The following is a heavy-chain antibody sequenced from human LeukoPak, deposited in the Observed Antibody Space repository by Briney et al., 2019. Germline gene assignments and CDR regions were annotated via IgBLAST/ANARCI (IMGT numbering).Heavy chain of an antibody. CDR2: MNPNSGNT. Sequence: ASVEVSCKASGYTFTSYDINWVRQATGQGLEWMGWMNPNSGNTGYAQKFQGRVTMTRNTSISTAYMELSSLRSEDTAVYYCARRIAARGRWFDPWGQGTLVTVSS. CDR3: ARRIAARGRWFDP. CDR1: GYTFTSYD. V-gene: IGHV1-8*01. D-gene: IGHD6-6*01. J-gene: IGHJ5*02.